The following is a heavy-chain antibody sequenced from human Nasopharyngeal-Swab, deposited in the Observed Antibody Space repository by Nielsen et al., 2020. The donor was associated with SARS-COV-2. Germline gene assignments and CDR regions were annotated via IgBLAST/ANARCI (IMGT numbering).Heavy chain of an antibody. CDR2: IRSKANSYAT. CDR1: GFTFSGSA. Sequence: LKISCAASGFTFSGSAMHWVRQASGKGLEWVGRIRSKANSYATAYAASVKGRFTISRDDSKNTAYLQMNSLKTEDTAVYYCTRQISGWYHPFDYWGQGTLVTVSS. V-gene: IGHV3-73*01. J-gene: IGHJ4*02. CDR3: TRQISGWYHPFDY. D-gene: IGHD6-19*01.